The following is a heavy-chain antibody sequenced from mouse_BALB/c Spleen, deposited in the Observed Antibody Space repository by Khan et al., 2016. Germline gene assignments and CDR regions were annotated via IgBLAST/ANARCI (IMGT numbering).Heavy chain of an antibody. J-gene: IGHJ2*01. CDR2: ISYSGST. D-gene: IGHD2-2*01. CDR3: ARKEDFGYYFDY. CDR1: GYSITSDYA. V-gene: IGHV3-2*02. Sequence: EVELVESGPGLVKPSQSLSLTCTVTGYSITSDYAWNWIRQFPGNKLEWMGYISYSGSTSYNPSLKSRISITRDTSKNQFFLQLNSVTTEDTATYYCARKEDFGYYFDYWGQGTTLTVSS.